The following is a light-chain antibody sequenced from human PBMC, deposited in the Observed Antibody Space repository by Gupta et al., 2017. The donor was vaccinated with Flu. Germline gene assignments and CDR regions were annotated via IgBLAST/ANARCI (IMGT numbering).Light chain of an antibody. CDR2: DAS. CDR3: QKRRSSPT. CDR1: QSVATN. J-gene: IGKJ2*01. Sequence: SPATLSLSTRERATHSCRASQSVATNVAWYQKNPDQPPMLLIDDASNRATGIQARFSGSGSGTNFRHTINGLEPEDFTVYYCQKRRSSPTFGQGTKLEI. V-gene: IGKV3-11*01.